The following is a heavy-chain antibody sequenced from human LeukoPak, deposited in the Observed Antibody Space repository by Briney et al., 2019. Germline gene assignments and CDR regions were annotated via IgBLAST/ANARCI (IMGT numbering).Heavy chain of an antibody. D-gene: IGHD6-13*01. Sequence: GASVKVSCKASGYTFTSYGISWVRQAPGQGLEWMGWINPNSGGTNYAQKFQGRVTMTRDTSISTAYMELSRLRSDDTAVYYCARLSSSWTGAFDIWGQGTMVTVSS. J-gene: IGHJ3*02. CDR1: GYTFTSYG. CDR3: ARLSSSWTGAFDI. CDR2: INPNSGGT. V-gene: IGHV1-2*02.